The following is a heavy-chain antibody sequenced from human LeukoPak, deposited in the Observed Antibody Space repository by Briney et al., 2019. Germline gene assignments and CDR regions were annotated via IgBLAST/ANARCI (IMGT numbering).Heavy chain of an antibody. CDR1: GFTFSSYA. V-gene: IGHV3-30*01. CDR3: ARDSTYYYDSGSSGPHYFTP. J-gene: IGHJ4*02. D-gene: IGHD3-10*01. CDR2: ISYDGSNK. Sequence: GGSLRLSCAASGFTFSSYAMHWVRQAPGKGPEWVAVISYDGSNKYYADSVKGRFTISRDNSKNTLYLQMNSLRAEDTAVYYCARDSTYYYDSGSSGPHYFTPGARESWSPSPQ.